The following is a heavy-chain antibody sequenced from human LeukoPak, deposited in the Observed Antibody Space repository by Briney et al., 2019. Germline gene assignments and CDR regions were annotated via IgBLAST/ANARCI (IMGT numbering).Heavy chain of an antibody. Sequence: GGSLRLSCAASGFTFSSYGMHWVRQAPGKGLEWVAVISYDGSNKYYADSVKGRFTISRDNSKNTLYLQMNSLRAEDTAVYYCARDFQGSSGYWGQGTLVTVSS. CDR1: GFTFSSYG. D-gene: IGHD6-19*01. CDR3: ARDFQGSSGY. CDR2: ISYDGSNK. J-gene: IGHJ4*02. V-gene: IGHV3-30*03.